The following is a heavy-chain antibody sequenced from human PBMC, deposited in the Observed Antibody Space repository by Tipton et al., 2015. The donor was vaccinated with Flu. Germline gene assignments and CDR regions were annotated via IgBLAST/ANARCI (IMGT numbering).Heavy chain of an antibody. V-gene: IGHV4-34*01. Sequence: TLSLTCAVYGGSFSGYYWSWIRQPPGKGLEWIGEINHSGSTNYNPSLKSRVTISVDTSKNQFSLKLSSVTAADTAVYYCARDRGDGYGYAGYFDYWGQGTLVTVSS. J-gene: IGHJ4*02. CDR1: GGSFSGYY. D-gene: IGHD5-18*01. CDR3: ARDRGDGYGYAGYFDY. CDR2: INHSGST.